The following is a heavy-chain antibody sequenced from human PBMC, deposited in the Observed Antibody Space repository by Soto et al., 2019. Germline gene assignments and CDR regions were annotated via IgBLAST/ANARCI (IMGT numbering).Heavy chain of an antibody. CDR3: VKDYPGAPIDH. CDR2: ISGAADII. D-gene: IGHD7-27*01. CDR1: GFTFGSYA. V-gene: IGHV3-23*01. Sequence: PGGSLRLSCAASGFTFGSYAMSWFRQAPGKGLEWVSGISGAADIIYYADSVKGRFTISRDNSKNTVYLQMNDLRAEDTAVYYCVKDYPGAPIDHWGQGILVTVSS. J-gene: IGHJ4*02.